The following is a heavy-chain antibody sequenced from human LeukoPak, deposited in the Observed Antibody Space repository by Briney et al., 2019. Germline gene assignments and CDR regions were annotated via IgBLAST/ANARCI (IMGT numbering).Heavy chain of an antibody. V-gene: IGHV3-64D*06. CDR1: GFTFSSYA. CDR3: VSFPRTTVTTSGDY. CDR2: ISGSGGAT. J-gene: IGHJ4*02. D-gene: IGHD4-17*01. Sequence: GGSLRLSCSASGFTFSSYAMHWVRQAPGKGLEYVSAISGSGGATYYADSVKGRFTISRDNSKNTLYLQMSSLRPEDTAVYYCVSFPRTTVTTSGDYWGQGTLVTVSS.